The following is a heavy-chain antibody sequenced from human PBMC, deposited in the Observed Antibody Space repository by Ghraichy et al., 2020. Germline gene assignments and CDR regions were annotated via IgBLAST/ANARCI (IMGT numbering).Heavy chain of an antibody. CDR2: ISGNSGNA. D-gene: IGHD2-2*01. CDR1: GFTFSSYA. CDR3: AKGPPFQDTSLSYYYYMDV. Sequence: GGSLRLSCAASGFTFSSYALSWVRQAPGKGLEWVSLISGNSGNAYYADSVKGRFTISRDNSKNTLDLQMNSLRAEDTAVYYCAKGPPFQDTSLSYYYYMDVWGKGTTVTVSS. V-gene: IGHV3-23*01. J-gene: IGHJ6*03.